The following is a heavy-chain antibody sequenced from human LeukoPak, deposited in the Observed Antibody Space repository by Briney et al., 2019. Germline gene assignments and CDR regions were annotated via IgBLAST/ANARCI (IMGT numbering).Heavy chain of an antibody. D-gene: IGHD3-3*01. CDR2: VYYSGST. CDR3: ARAYDFWSGYFDY. CDR1: GGSISTYY. J-gene: IGHJ4*02. Sequence: SETLSLTCTVSGGSISTYYWSWIRQPPGKGLEWIGYVYYSGSTNYNPSLKSRVTISVDTSKNQFSLKLGSVTAADTAVYYCARAYDFWSGYFDYWGQGTLVTVSS. V-gene: IGHV4-59*01.